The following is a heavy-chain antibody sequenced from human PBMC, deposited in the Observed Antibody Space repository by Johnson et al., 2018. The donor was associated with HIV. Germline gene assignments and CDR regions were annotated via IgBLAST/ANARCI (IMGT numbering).Heavy chain of an antibody. D-gene: IGHD5-18*01. Sequence: QVQLVESGGGVVQPGRSLRLSCAASGFTFSSYAMHWVRQAPGKGLEWVSVIYSGGSTYYADSVKGRFSISRDNAKNSLYLQMNSLRAEDTAVYYCARINVDTTFYRAFDIWGQGTMVTVSS. J-gene: IGHJ3*02. CDR3: ARINVDTTFYRAFDI. V-gene: IGHV3-NL1*01. CDR2: IYSGGST. CDR1: GFTFSSYA.